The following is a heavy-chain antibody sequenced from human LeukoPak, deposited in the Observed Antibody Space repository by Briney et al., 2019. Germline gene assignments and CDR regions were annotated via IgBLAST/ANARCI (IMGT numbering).Heavy chain of an antibody. CDR1: GRSISSGSYY. J-gene: IGHJ4*02. CDR2: IYTSGST. V-gene: IGHV4-61*02. CDR3: ARAERYSGSYYFYY. Sequence: SQTLSLTCTVSGRSISSGSYYWRWLRQPAGKGLEWIGRIYTSGSTNYNPSLKTRVTLSVDTSQKHFSLKLSSVTAADTAVYYCARAERYSGSYYFYYWGQGTLVTVSS. D-gene: IGHD1-26*01.